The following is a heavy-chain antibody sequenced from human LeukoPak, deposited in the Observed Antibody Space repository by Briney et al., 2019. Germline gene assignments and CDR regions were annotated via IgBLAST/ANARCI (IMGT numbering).Heavy chain of an antibody. CDR3: ARGRIDSGVVIIKPDDAFDI. J-gene: IGHJ3*02. CDR2: IIPIFGTA. V-gene: IGHV1-69*05. Sequence: ASVKVSCKASGGTFSSYAISWVRQAPGQGLEWMGGIIPIFGTANYAQKFQGRVTITTDESTSTAYMELSSLRSEDTAVYYCARGRIDSGVVIIKPDDAFDIWGQGTMVTVSS. CDR1: GGTFSSYA. D-gene: IGHD3-3*01.